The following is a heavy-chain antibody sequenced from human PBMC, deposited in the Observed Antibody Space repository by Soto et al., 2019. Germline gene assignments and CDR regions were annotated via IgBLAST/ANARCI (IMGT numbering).Heavy chain of an antibody. CDR1: GFTFSDYY. J-gene: IGHJ6*02. D-gene: IGHD3-10*01. Sequence: GGSLRLSCAASGFTFSDYYMSWIRQAPGKGLEWVSYISSSGSTIYYADSVKGRFTISRDNAKNSLYLQMNSLRAEDTAVYYCARQDDYYGSGMSFRYYGMDVSGQGTTVTVSS. CDR2: ISSSGSTI. CDR3: ARQDDYYGSGMSFRYYGMDV. V-gene: IGHV3-11*01.